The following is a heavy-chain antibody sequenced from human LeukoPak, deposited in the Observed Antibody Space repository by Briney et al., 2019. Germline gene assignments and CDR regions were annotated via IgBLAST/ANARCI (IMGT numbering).Heavy chain of an antibody. D-gene: IGHD2-15*01. CDR2: IYYSGST. J-gene: IGHJ4*02. V-gene: IGHV4-30-4*08. Sequence: ASETLSLTCTVSGGSISSGDYYWRWIRQPPGKGLEWIGYIYYSGSTYYNPSLKSRVTISVDTSKNQFSLKLSSVTAADTAVYYCARAWSNYWGQGTLVTVSS. CDR3: ARAWSNY. CDR1: GGSISSGDYY.